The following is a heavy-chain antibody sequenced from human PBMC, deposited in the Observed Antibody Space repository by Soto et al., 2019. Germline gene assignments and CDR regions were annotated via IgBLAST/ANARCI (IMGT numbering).Heavy chain of an antibody. CDR1: GGSFSNNY. D-gene: IGHD6-13*01. J-gene: IGHJ4*02. CDR2: INHSGSS. V-gene: IGHV4-34*01. CDR3: ARGREVYSSSWYVD. Sequence: SETLSRTCAVYGGSFSNNYWSWLRQPPGKGLEWIGEINHSGSSNYNPSLKSRVTISVCTSRNQSSLKLSSVTAADTAVYYCARGREVYSSSWYVDWGQGTLVTVSS.